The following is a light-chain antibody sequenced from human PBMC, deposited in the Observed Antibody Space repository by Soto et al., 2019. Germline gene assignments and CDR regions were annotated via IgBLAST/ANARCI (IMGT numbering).Light chain of an antibody. J-gene: IGKJ1*01. CDR2: RAS. Sequence: EIVMTQSPATLSLSPGERATLSCRASQSVTVNLAWYQQKPGQAPRLLIYRASTRATGIPARFSGGGSGTEFTLTISSLQSEDFGVYICQQYNDWPPRWTFGQGTKVELK. CDR3: QQYNDWPPRWT. CDR1: QSVTVN. V-gene: IGKV3-15*01.